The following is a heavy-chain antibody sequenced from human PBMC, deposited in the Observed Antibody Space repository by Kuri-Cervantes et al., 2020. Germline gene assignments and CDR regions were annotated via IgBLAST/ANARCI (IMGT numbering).Heavy chain of an antibody. J-gene: IGHJ6*02. CDR3: TTPGEQLEHYYCYGMDV. CDR2: IKSKTDGGTT. V-gene: IGHV3-15*01. Sequence: GESLKISCAASGFTFSNAWMSWVRQAPGKGLEWVGRIKSKTDGGTTDYAAPVKGRFTISRDDSKNTLYLQMNSLKTEDTAVYYCTTPGEQLEHYYCYGMDVWGQGTTVTVSS. D-gene: IGHD1-1*01. CDR1: GFTFSNAW.